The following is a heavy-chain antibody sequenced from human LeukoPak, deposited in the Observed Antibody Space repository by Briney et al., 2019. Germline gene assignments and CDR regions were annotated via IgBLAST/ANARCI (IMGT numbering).Heavy chain of an antibody. D-gene: IGHD3-10*01. V-gene: IGHV5-51*01. CDR3: ARQGLWLGEQPDY. CDR2: IYPGDSDT. Sequence: GESLKISCKGSGYSFTTYWIGWVRQMPGKGLEWMGIIYPGDSDTRYSPSFQGQVTISADKSISTAYLQWSSLKASDTAMYYCARQGLWLGEQPDYWGQGTLVTVSS. CDR1: GYSFTTYW. J-gene: IGHJ4*02.